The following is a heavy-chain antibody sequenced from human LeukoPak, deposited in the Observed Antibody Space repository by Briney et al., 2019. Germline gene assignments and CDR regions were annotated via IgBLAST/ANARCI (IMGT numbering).Heavy chain of an antibody. D-gene: IGHD3-10*01. V-gene: IGHV1-3*01. CDR3: AKAYNYYGSGSYYKGGDY. CDR1: GYTFTSYA. J-gene: IGHJ4*02. Sequence: ASVKVSCKASGYTFTSYAMHWVRQAPGQRLEWMGWINAGNGNTKYSQKFQGRVTITRDTSASTAYMELSSLRSEDTAVYYCAKAYNYYGSGSYYKGGDYWGQGTLVTVSS. CDR2: INAGNGNT.